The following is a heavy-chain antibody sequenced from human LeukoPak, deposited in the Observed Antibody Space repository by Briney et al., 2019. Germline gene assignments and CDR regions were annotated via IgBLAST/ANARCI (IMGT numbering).Heavy chain of an antibody. Sequence: PGGSLRLSCAASGFTFSSHAMHWVRQAPGKGLEWVAVISYDGSNKYADSVKGRFTISRDNSKNTLYLQMNSLRAEDTAVYYCARDLGYADYWGQGTLVTVSS. CDR2: ISYDGSNK. CDR3: ARDLGYADY. V-gene: IGHV3-30*03. CDR1: GFTFSSHA. D-gene: IGHD5-12*01. J-gene: IGHJ4*02.